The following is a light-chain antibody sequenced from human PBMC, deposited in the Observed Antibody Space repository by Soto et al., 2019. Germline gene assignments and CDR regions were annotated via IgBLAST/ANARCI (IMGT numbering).Light chain of an antibody. J-gene: IGKJ1*01. CDR1: QGIRGE. Sequence: AIQMTQSPSSLSASVGDRVTITCRASQGIRGELGWYQQKAGKAPNLLISAASRLQSGVPSRFSGSGSGTEFTLTISSLQPDDFATYYCQQYDVDSGTFGQGTKVDI. V-gene: IGKV1-6*01. CDR3: QQYDVDSGT. CDR2: AAS.